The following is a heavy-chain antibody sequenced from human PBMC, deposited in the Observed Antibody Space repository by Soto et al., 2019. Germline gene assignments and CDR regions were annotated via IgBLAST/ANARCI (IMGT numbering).Heavy chain of an antibody. V-gene: IGHV3-23*01. J-gene: IGHJ4*02. D-gene: IGHD4-17*01. CDR2: ISGSGGST. CDR3: AKRGVDYYGAASFDY. Sequence: PGGSLRLSCAASGFTFSSYAMSWVRQAPGKGLEWVSGISGSGGSTDNADSVKGRFTISRDNSKNTLYLQMNSLRAEDTAIYYCAKRGVDYYGAASFDYWGQGALVTVSS. CDR1: GFTFSSYA.